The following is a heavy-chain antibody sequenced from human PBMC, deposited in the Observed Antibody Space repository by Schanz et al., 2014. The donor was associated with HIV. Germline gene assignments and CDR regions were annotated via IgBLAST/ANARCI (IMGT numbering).Heavy chain of an antibody. J-gene: IGHJ6*02. Sequence: EVQLVESGEGLVKPGGSLRLSCTGSGFPFSSYAINWVRQAPGKGLEWLSSISSSGGYIYYTDSVKGRFTISRDNAKNSLYLQMNSLRAEDTAVYYCAKVPVAHYYYGMDVWGQGTTVTVSS. CDR2: ISSSGGYI. CDR1: GFPFSSYA. CDR3: AKVPVAHYYYGMDV. V-gene: IGHV3-21*04.